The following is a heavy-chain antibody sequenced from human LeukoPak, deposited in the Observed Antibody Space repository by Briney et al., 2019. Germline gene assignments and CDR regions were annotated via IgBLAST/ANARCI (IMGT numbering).Heavy chain of an antibody. CDR1: GCTFSRNA. V-gene: IGHV3-23*01. D-gene: IGHD6-19*01. CDR3: AITREAYSSGWSSPFDY. Sequence: PGGSLRLSCAASGCTFSRNAMSWVRQGPGKGLEWVSAISGRCGSTYYADYVKGRSTSSRDNSKNTLYLPMNSLRAEDTAVYYCAITREAYSSGWSSPFDYWGQGTLVTVSS. J-gene: IGHJ4*02. CDR2: ISGRCGST.